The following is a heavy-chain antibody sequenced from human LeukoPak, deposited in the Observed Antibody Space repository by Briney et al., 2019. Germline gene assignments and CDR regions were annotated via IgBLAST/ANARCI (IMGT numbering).Heavy chain of an antibody. D-gene: IGHD3-22*01. CDR1: GGSISSSSYY. CDR2: IYYSGST. V-gene: IGHV4-39*07. J-gene: IGHJ3*02. Sequence: SETLSLTCTVSGGSISSSSYYWGWIRQPPGKGLEWIGSIYYSGSTYYNPSLNSRVTISVDTSKNQFSLKLSSVTAADTAVYYCARGTYYYDSSGYYYGAFDIWGQGTMVTVSS. CDR3: ARGTYYYDSSGYYYGAFDI.